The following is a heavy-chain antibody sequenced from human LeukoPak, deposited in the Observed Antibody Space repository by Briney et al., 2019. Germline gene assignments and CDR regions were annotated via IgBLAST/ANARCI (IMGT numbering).Heavy chain of an antibody. J-gene: IGHJ5*02. CDR3: ARGDFWSGYYTAPPGFDP. CDR1: GYSISSGYY. D-gene: IGHD3-3*01. CDR2: IYHSGST. V-gene: IGHV4-38-2*01. Sequence: PSETLSLTCAVSGYSISSGYYWGWIRQPPGEGLEWTGSIYHSGSTYYNPSLKSRVTISVDTSKNQFSLKLSSVTAADTAVYYCARGDFWSGYYTAPPGFDPWGQGTLVTVSS.